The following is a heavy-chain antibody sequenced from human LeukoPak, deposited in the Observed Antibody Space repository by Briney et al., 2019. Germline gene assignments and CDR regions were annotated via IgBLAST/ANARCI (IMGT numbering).Heavy chain of an antibody. J-gene: IGHJ4*02. Sequence: PGGSLRLSCAATGFTFSSHAMSWVRQAPGKGLEWVSAISASGGGTYYADSVKGRFSISRDNSKNTLYLQMKSLRAEDTAVYYCAKAYSGYDRFDYWGQGTLVTVSS. CDR3: AKAYSGYDRFDY. CDR1: GFTFSSHA. V-gene: IGHV3-23*01. D-gene: IGHD5-12*01. CDR2: ISASGGGT.